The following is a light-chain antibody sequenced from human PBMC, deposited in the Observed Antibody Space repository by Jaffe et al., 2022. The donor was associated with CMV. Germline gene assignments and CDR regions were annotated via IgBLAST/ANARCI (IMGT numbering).Light chain of an antibody. CDR3: QQNYNART. V-gene: IGKV1-39*01. J-gene: IGKJ1*01. CDR2: AAS. Sequence: DIQMTQSPPSLSASVGDRVTITCRASQSIKTSLNWYQQKPGKAPKLLIYAASRLESGVPSRFFGGGSGTDFTLTITSLHPDDFATYYCQQNYNARTFGQGTKVEVK. CDR1: QSIKTS.